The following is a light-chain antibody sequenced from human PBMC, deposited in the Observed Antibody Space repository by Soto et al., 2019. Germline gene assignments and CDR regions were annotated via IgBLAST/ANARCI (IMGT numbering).Light chain of an antibody. V-gene: IGKV1-39*01. CDR2: AAS. CDR3: QESHST. J-gene: IGKJ2*01. CDR1: QSIGTY. Sequence: DAQMTQSPSSLSASVGDSVTITCRASQSIGTYLDWYQHKPGKAPKLLIYAASSLQSGVPSRFSGSGSGTDFTLINSSLQPEDFATDYGQESHSTFGQGTKLEIK.